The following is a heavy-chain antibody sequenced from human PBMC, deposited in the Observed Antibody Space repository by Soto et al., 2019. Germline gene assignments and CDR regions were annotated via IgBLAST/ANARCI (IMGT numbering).Heavy chain of an antibody. CDR2: ISSSGSTI. J-gene: IGHJ3*02. Sequence: VGALRLSCASSVFTFSDYYMSCIRDSPGKWLEWVSYISSSGSTIYYADSVKGRFTISRDNAKNSLYLQMNSLRAEDTAVYYCATDINTLHSDSDAFHIWGQATTVNV. D-gene: IGHD2-15*01. CDR3: ATDINTLHSDSDAFHI. V-gene: IGHV3-11*01. CDR1: VFTFSDYY.